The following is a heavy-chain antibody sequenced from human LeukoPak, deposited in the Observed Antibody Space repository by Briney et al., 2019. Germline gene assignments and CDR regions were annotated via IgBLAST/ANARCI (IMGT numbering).Heavy chain of an antibody. CDR2: INHSGST. V-gene: IGHV4-34*01. CDR3: ARGPYSSGWYEARKYYFDY. D-gene: IGHD6-19*01. CDR1: GGSFSGYY. J-gene: IGHJ4*02. Sequence: SETLSLTSAVYGGSFSGYYWSWIRQPPGKGLEWIVEINHSGSTNYNPSLKSRVTISVDTSKNQFSLKLSSVTAADTAVYYCARGPYSSGWYEARKYYFDYWGQGTLVTVSS.